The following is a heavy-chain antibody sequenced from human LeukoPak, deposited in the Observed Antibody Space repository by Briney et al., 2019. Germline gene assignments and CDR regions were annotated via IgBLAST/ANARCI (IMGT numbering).Heavy chain of an antibody. CDR3: TTEAYDDYEGYYSDY. CDR2: IKSKTDGGTT. J-gene: IGHJ4*02. D-gene: IGHD4-17*01. V-gene: IGHV3-15*01. CDR1: GFTFSNAW. Sequence: GGSLRLSCAASGFTFSNAWMSWVRQAPGKGLEWVGRIKSKTDGGTTDCAAPVKGRFTISRDDSKNTLYLQMNSLKTEDTAVHYCTTEAYDDYEGYYSDYWGQGILVTVSS.